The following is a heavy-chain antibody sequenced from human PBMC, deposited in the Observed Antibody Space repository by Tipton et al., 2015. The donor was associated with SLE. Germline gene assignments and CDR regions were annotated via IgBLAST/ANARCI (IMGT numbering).Heavy chain of an antibody. V-gene: IGHV4-39*07. CDR2: IYYSGST. D-gene: IGHD3-22*01. J-gene: IGHJ4*02. CDR1: GGSISSSSYY. Sequence: TLSLTCTVSGGSISSSSYYWGWIRQPPGKGLEWIGSIYYSGSTYYNPSLKSRATISVDTSKNQFSLKLSSVTAADTAVYYCAREKSKEPRMHYYDSSGGFDYWGQGTLVTVSS. CDR3: AREKSKEPRMHYYDSSGGFDY.